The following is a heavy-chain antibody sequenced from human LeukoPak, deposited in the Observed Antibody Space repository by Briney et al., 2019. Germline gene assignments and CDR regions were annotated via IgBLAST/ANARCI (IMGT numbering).Heavy chain of an antibody. CDR1: GFTVSRNY. Sequence: GGSLSLSCAASGFTVSRNYMSWLRQAPGKGLEWISVIYSGGRTYYAESVKGSFTISGDTSKNTLYLQMNSLTAEETAVDYCARAGPSSSWHEFDYWGQGTLVTVAS. D-gene: IGHD6-13*01. CDR2: IYSGGRT. J-gene: IGHJ4*02. CDR3: ARAGPSSSWHEFDY. V-gene: IGHV3-66*01.